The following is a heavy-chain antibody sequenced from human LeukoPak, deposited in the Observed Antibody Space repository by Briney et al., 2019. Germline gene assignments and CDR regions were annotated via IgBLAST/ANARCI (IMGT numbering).Heavy chain of an antibody. J-gene: IGHJ4*02. CDR3: ARKDCSGGSCYRNFDY. CDR2: IKQDGSER. V-gene: IGHV3-7*01. CDR1: GFTFSSYW. Sequence: PGGSLRLSCAASGFTFSSYWMSWVRQAPGEGLEWVANIKQDGSERYYVDSVKGRFTISRDNAKNSLYLQMNSLRAEDTAVYYCARKDCSGGSCYRNFDYWGQGTLVTVSS. D-gene: IGHD2-15*01.